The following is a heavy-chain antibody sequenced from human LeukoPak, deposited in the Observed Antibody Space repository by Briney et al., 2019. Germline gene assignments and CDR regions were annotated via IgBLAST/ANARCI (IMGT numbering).Heavy chain of an antibody. Sequence: GGSLRLSCAASRYTFSNYVMHWVRQAPGKGLEWVAVISYDGSDKYYADSVKGRFTISRDNSKNTLYLQMNSLRAEDTAVYYCAKDPRRYSRTGGYFDYWGQGTLVTVSS. J-gene: IGHJ4*02. CDR3: AKDPRRYSRTGGYFDY. CDR2: ISYDGSDK. CDR1: RYTFSNYV. D-gene: IGHD6-13*01. V-gene: IGHV3-30*18.